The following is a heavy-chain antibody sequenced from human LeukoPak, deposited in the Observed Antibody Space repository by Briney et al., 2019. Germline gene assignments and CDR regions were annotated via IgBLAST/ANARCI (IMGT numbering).Heavy chain of an antibody. D-gene: IGHD2-15*01. CDR1: GFTFSSYE. CDR2: ISSSGSTI. CDR3: ARVRGYCSGGSCLTYYYYGMDV. Sequence: HPGGSLRLSCAASGFTFSSYEMNWVRQAPGKGLEWVSYISSSGSTIYYADSVKGRFTISRDNAKNSLYLQMNSLRAEDTAVYYCARVRGYCSGGSCLTYYYYGMDVWGQGTTVTVSS. V-gene: IGHV3-48*03. J-gene: IGHJ6*02.